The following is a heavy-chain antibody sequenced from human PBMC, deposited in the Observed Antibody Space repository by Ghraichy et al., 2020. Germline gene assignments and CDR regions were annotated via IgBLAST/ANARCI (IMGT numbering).Heavy chain of an antibody. CDR2: ISAYNGNT. J-gene: IGHJ4*02. D-gene: IGHD3-3*01. Sequence: ASVKVSCKASGYTFTSYVISWVRQAPGLRLEWMGWISAYNGNTNYAQKLQGRVTMTTDTSTSTAYMELRSLRSDDTAVYYCARADPEYDFWSGTRMYYFDFWGQGTLVTVS. CDR3: ARADPEYDFWSGTRMYYFDF. CDR1: GYTFTSYV. V-gene: IGHV1-18*01.